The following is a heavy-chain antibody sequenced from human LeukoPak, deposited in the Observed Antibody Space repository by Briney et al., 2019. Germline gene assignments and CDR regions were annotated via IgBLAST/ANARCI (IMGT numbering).Heavy chain of an antibody. Sequence: GASVKVSCKASGYTFTAYYIHWVGQAPGQGLEWMGWINPNSGGTNYAQNFQDRVTMTRDTSISTAYMELSSLRSDDTAIYCCASSETVGTILKGSFDYWGQGTLVTVSS. V-gene: IGHV1-2*02. CDR2: INPNSGGT. CDR1: GYTFTAYY. D-gene: IGHD1-26*01. J-gene: IGHJ4*02. CDR3: ASSETVGTILKGSFDY.